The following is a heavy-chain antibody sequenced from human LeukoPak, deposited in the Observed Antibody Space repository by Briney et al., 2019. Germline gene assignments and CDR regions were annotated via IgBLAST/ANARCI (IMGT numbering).Heavy chain of an antibody. Sequence: SETLSLTCTVSGGSFSSSNYYWGWIRQPPGKGLEWIGNIDYNEITYYNPSLKSRVTISVDTSKTQLSLKLNSVTAADTAVYYCARDRAYYYDSSGYHGAFDIWGQGTLVTVSS. J-gene: IGHJ3*02. CDR1: GGSFSSSNYY. D-gene: IGHD3-22*01. V-gene: IGHV4-39*07. CDR2: IDYNEIT. CDR3: ARDRAYYYDSSGYHGAFDI.